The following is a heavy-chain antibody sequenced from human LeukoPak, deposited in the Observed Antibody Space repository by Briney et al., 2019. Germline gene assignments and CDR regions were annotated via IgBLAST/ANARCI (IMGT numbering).Heavy chain of an antibody. Sequence: GGSLRLSCAASGFTFSSYWMHWVRHARGKGLVWVSRINTDGSSTSYADSVKGRFTISRDNAKNTLYLQMNSLRAEGTAVYYCARGNYVLDYWGQGTLVTVSS. CDR2: INTDGSST. V-gene: IGHV3-74*01. CDR3: ARGNYVLDY. CDR1: GFTFSSYW. D-gene: IGHD4-11*01. J-gene: IGHJ4*02.